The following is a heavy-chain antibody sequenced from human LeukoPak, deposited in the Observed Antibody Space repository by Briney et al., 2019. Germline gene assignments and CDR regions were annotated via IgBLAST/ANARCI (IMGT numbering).Heavy chain of an antibody. Sequence: SEALSLTCAVSGGSISSSNWWSWVRQPPGRGLEWIGEIYHSGSTNYNPSLKSRVTISVDTSKNQFSLKLSSVTAADTAVYYCARGNYRGSPYYYALDYWGQGTLVTVSS. CDR3: ARGNYRGSPYYYALDY. CDR2: IYHSGST. V-gene: IGHV4-4*02. D-gene: IGHD3-22*01. CDR1: GGSISSSNW. J-gene: IGHJ4*02.